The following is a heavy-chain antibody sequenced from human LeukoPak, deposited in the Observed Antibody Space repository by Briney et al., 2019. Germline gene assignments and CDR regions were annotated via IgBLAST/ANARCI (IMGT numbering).Heavy chain of an antibody. D-gene: IGHD3/OR15-3a*01. CDR3: AKDWTSRPKGYFDY. J-gene: IGHJ4*02. V-gene: IGHV3-23*01. CDR1: GFTFSSYA. CDR2: ISGSGGST. Sequence: GGSLRLSCAASGFTFSSYAMSWVRQAPGKGLEWVSAISGSGGSTYYADSVKGRFTISRDNSKNTLYLQMNSLRAGDTAVYYCAKDWTSRPKGYFDYWGQGTLVTVSS.